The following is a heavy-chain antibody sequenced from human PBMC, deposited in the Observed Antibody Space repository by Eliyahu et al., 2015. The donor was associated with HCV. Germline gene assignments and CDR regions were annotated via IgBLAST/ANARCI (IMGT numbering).Heavy chain of an antibody. CDR1: GFTFNSYA. CDR3: AKNIGAPGTSGMDV. CDR2: LSGSGGST. Sequence: EVQLLESGGGLVQPGGSXRLSCAASGFTFNSYAMSWVRQAPGKGLEWVSALSGSGGSTYYSDSVKGRFTIFRDNSKNTLYLQMDSLRAEDTAVYYCAKNIGAPGTSGMDVWGQGTTVTVSS. V-gene: IGHV3-23*01. J-gene: IGHJ6*02. D-gene: IGHD6-13*01.